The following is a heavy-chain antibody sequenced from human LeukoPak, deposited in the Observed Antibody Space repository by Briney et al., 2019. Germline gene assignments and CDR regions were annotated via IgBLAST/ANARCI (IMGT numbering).Heavy chain of an antibody. J-gene: IGHJ6*03. CDR3: ARVSNYYYYMDV. Sequence: GSLRLSCAASGFTFSSYTMNWVRQAPGKGLEWVSSISSGSNYIYYADSVKGRFTISRDNAKNSLYLQMNSLRAEDTAVYYCARVSNYYYYMDVWGKGTTVTVSS. D-gene: IGHD2-8*01. CDR2: ISSGSNYI. CDR1: GFTFSSYT. V-gene: IGHV3-21*01.